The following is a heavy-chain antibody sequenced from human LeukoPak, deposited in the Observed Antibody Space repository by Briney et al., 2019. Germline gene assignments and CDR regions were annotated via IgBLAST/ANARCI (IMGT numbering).Heavy chain of an antibody. CDR3: ARDRLPYCTNGVCYSPITDY. CDR2: ISSSGSTI. D-gene: IGHD2-8*01. Sequence: GGSLRLSCAASGFTFSDYYMSWIRQAPGKGLEWVSYISSSGSTIYYADSVKGRFTISRDNAKNSLYLQMNSLRAEDTAVYYCARDRLPYCTNGVCYSPITDYWGQGTLVTVSS. V-gene: IGHV3-11*04. CDR1: GFTFSDYY. J-gene: IGHJ4*02.